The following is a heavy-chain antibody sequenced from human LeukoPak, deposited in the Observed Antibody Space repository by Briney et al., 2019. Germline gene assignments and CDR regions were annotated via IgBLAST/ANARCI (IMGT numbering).Heavy chain of an antibody. CDR1: GGSISSGSYY. CDR2: IYTSGST. V-gene: IGHV4-61*02. Sequence: SQTLSLTCTVSGGSISSGSYYWSWIRRPAGKGLEWIGRIYTSGSTNYNPSLKSRVTISVDTSKNQFSLKLSSVTAADTAVYYCARVGGTAVGIDYWGQGTLVTVSS. D-gene: IGHD6-19*01. J-gene: IGHJ4*02. CDR3: ARVGGTAVGIDY.